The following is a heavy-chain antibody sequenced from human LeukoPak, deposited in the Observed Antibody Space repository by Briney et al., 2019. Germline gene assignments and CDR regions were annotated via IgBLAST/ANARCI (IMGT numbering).Heavy chain of an antibody. V-gene: IGHV4-34*01. CDR1: GGSFSGYY. D-gene: IGHD2-2*01. CDR2: INHSGST. J-gene: IGHJ5*02. Sequence: SETLSLTCAVYGGSFSGYYWSWIRQPPGKGLEWIGEINHSGSTNYNPSLKSRVTISVDTSKNQFSLNLSSVTAADTAVYYCASYQLLISWFDPWGQGTLVTVSS. CDR3: ASYQLLISWFDP.